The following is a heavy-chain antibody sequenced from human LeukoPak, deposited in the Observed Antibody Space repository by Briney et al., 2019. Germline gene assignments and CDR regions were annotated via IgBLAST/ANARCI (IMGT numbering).Heavy chain of an antibody. CDR3: ACPDSSSWYDGGLDDAFDI. CDR1: GYTFAGYD. Sequence: GASVKVSCKASGYTFAGYDMHWVRQAPGQGREWMGWINPNSGGTNYAQKFQGRVTMARDTSISTAYMELSRLRSDDTAVYYCACPDSSSWYDGGLDDAFDIWGQGTMVTVSS. D-gene: IGHD6-13*01. V-gene: IGHV1-2*02. J-gene: IGHJ3*02. CDR2: INPNSGGT.